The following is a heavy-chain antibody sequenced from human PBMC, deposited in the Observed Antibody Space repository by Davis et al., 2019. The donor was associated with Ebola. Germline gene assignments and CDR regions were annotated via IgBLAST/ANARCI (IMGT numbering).Heavy chain of an antibody. Sequence: PSETLSLTCTVSGVSINRHYWSWIRQPPGKRLEWIGSIYYTGSAYYSSSLNSRVTISVDTSKNQFSLNLRSVTAADTAVYYCVRFGRGAYWGQGTLVTVSS. J-gene: IGHJ4*02. CDR1: GVSINRHY. D-gene: IGHD3-16*01. V-gene: IGHV4-59*11. CDR3: VRFGRGAY. CDR2: IYYTGSA.